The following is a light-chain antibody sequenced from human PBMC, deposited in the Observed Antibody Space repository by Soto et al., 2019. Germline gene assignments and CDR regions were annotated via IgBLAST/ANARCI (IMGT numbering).Light chain of an antibody. J-gene: IGLJ3*02. Sequence: QSVLTQPASVSASPGQSITISCTGTSSDVGRYNYVSWFQHHSGKAPKLIIFKVSNRPSGVSNRFSGSKSGTTASLTISGLQAEDEGNYYCASYTTSSTLVFGGGTKVTV. CDR1: SSDVGRYNY. V-gene: IGLV2-14*01. CDR2: KVS. CDR3: ASYTTSSTLV.